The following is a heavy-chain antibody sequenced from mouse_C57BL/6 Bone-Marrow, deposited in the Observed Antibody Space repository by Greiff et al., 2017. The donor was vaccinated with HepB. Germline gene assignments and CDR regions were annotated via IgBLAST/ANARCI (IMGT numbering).Heavy chain of an antibody. V-gene: IGHV3-6*01. Sequence: DVQLQESGPGLVKPSQSLSLTCSVTGYSITSGYYWNWIRQFPGNKLEWMGYISYDGSNNYNPSLKNRISITRDTSKNQFFLKLNSVTTEDTATYYCAREGGVVADYYAMDYWGQGTSVTVSS. D-gene: IGHD1-1*01. CDR3: AREGGVVADYYAMDY. J-gene: IGHJ4*01. CDR1: GYSITSGYY. CDR2: ISYDGSN.